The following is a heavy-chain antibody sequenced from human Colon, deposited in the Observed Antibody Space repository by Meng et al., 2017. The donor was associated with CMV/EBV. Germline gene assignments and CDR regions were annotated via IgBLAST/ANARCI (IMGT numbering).Heavy chain of an antibody. J-gene: IGHJ5*02. CDR1: GDSITSSF. V-gene: IGHV4-59*01. CDR3: ARGTPFDP. Sequence: SETLSLTCTVSGDSITSSFWSWIRQPPGKGLEWIGYIYHSGTTNYNPSLKSRVSMSLDTSQNHFSLRLTSVTAADTAVYYCARGTPFDPWGQGTLVTVSS. CDR2: IYHSGTT.